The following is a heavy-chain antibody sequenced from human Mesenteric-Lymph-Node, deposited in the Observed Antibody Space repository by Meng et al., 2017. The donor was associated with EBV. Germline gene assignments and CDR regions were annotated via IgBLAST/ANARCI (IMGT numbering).Heavy chain of an antibody. CDR3: AHRPGGFLSGYYDL. D-gene: IGHD3-3*01. J-gene: IGHJ4*02. CDR1: GFSLSTSGLG. CDR2: IYWDDDK. Sequence: QITLKESGPTLVKPTQTLTLTCPFSGFSLSTSGLGVGWIRQPPGKALEWLALIYWDDDKRYSPSLKNKLTITKDTSKNQVVLKMTNMDPEDTATYYCAHRPGGFLSGYYDLWGQGALCNVSS. V-gene: IGHV2-5*02.